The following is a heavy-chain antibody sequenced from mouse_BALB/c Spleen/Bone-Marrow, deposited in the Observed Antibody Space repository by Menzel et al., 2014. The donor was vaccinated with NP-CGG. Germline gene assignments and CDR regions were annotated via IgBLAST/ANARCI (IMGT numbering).Heavy chain of an antibody. V-gene: IGHV1S81*02. CDR1: GYTFTNYY. CDR3: SRNYYSTPYYAMDY. J-gene: IGHJ4*01. Sequence: VKLMESGAELVKPGASVKLSCKASGYTFTNYYTYWVKQRPGQGLEWIGGINPSNGGTKFNEKFKNKATLTIDKSSSTAYIQLSSLTSEDSAVYYCSRNYYSTPYYAMDYWGQGTSVTFSS. D-gene: IGHD1-1*01. CDR2: INPSNGGT.